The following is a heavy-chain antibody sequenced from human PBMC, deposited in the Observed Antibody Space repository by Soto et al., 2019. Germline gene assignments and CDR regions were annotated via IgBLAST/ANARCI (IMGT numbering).Heavy chain of an antibody. CDR2: TYYRSKWYN. D-gene: IGHD6-6*01. Sequence: SQTLSLTCVISGDSVSSNSAAWNWIRQSPSRGLEWLGRTYYRSKWYNDYAVSVHSRIRINPDTSKNQFSLQLNSVTPEDTAVYYCARAKEYTSSSGMDVWGQGTTVTVSS. J-gene: IGHJ6*02. CDR1: GDSVSSNSAA. V-gene: IGHV6-1*01. CDR3: ARAKEYTSSSGMDV.